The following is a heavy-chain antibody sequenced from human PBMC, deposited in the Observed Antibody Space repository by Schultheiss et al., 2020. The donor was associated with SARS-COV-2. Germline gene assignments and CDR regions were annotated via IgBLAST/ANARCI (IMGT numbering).Heavy chain of an antibody. CDR2: ISSSGSTI. CDR3: ARAPRGYYYDRDFQH. CDR1: GFTFSSYE. Sequence: GGSLRLSCAASGFTFSSYEMNWVRQAPGKGLEWVSYISSSGSTIYYADSVKGRFTISRDNAKNSLYLQMNSLRAEDTAVYYCARAPRGYYYDRDFQHWGQGTLVTVSS. D-gene: IGHD3-22*01. J-gene: IGHJ1*01. V-gene: IGHV3-48*03.